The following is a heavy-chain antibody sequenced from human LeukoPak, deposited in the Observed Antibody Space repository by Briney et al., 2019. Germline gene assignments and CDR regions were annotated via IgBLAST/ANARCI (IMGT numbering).Heavy chain of an antibody. Sequence: GGSPRLSCAASGFTFSSYAMSWVRQAPGKGLEWVSAISGSGTVTYYSDSVKGRFTVSRDNSKNTLYLQMNSLRAEDTAVYYCATGSYYDSSGYYYVWAFDIWGQGTMVTVSS. D-gene: IGHD3-22*01. J-gene: IGHJ3*02. CDR1: GFTFSSYA. CDR2: ISGSGTVT. CDR3: ATGSYYDSSGYYYVWAFDI. V-gene: IGHV3-23*01.